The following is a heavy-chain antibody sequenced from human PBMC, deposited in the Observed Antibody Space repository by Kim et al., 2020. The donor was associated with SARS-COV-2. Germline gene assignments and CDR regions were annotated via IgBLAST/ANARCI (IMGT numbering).Heavy chain of an antibody. J-gene: IGHJ6*02. CDR1: GFTFSSYA. D-gene: IGHD6-13*01. CDR2: IWYDGSNK. CDR3: AKEPGYSSSWYFSYYYYGMDV. V-gene: IGHV3-33*06. Sequence: GGSLRLSCAASGFTFSSYAMHWVRQAPGKGLEWVAVIWYDGSNKYYADSVKGRFTISRDNSKNTLYLQMNSLRAEDTAVYYCAKEPGYSSSWYFSYYYYGMDVWGQGTTVTVSS.